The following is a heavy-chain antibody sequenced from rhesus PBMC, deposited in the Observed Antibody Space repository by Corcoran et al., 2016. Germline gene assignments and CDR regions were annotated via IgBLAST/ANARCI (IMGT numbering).Heavy chain of an antibody. V-gene: IGHV4-93*02. CDR2: IYGIGGNT. CDR1: GGSISNYYW. J-gene: IGHJ4*01. CDR3: ASTDGSNSDCSSGDY. Sequence: QVQLQESGPAVVKPSETLSLTCAVSGGSISNYYWWSWIRQSPGQGLEWLGGIYGIGGNTEYNPFIKSRVSISMDTSKNQLSLKVTSVTAADTAVYYCASTDGSNSDCSSGDYWGQGVLVTVSS. D-gene: IGHD2-15*01.